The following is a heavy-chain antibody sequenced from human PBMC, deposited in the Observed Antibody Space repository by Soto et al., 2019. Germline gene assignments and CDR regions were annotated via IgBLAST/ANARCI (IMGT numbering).Heavy chain of an antibody. CDR3: ARDEHLDF. CDR2: ISYDGSNK. J-gene: IGHJ4*02. V-gene: IGHV3-30*03. CDR1: GFTFSSYG. Sequence: QVQLVESGGGVVQPGRSLRLSCAASGFTFSSYGMHWVRQAPGKGLEWVAVISYDGSNKYYADSVKGRFTISRDNSKNTLYLQMNSLRADDTAVYYCARDEHLDFWGQGTLVTVSS.